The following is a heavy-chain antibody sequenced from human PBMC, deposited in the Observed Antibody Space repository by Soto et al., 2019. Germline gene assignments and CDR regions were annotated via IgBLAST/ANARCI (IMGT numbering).Heavy chain of an antibody. CDR1: GFTFSSYA. CDR3: AREHSSSFSLLPY. V-gene: IGHV3-30-3*01. D-gene: IGHD6-13*01. CDR2: ISYDGSNK. J-gene: IGHJ4*02. Sequence: QVQLVESGGGVVQPGRSLRLSCAASGFTFSSYAMHWVRQAPGKGLEWVAVISYDGSNKYYADSVKGRFTISRDNSKNTLYLQMNSLRAEDTAVYYCAREHSSSFSLLPYWGQGTLVTVSS.